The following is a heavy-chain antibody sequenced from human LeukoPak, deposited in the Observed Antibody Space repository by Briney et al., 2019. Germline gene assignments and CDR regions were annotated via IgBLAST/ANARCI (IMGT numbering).Heavy chain of an antibody. CDR2: INHSGST. J-gene: IGHJ6*02. CDR1: GGSFSGYY. V-gene: IGHV4-34*01. Sequence: SETLSLTCAVYGGSFSGYYWSWIRQPPGKGLEWIGEINHSGSTNYNPSLKSRVTISVDTSKNQFSLKLSSVTAADTAVYYCARDETAQLDRYGIDVWGQGTTVTVSS. D-gene: IGHD6-13*01. CDR3: ARDETAQLDRYGIDV.